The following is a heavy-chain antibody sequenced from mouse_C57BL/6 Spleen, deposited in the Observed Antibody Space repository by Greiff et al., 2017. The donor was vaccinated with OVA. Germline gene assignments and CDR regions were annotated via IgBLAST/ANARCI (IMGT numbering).Heavy chain of an antibody. CDR2: IDPSDSYT. J-gene: IGHJ2*01. CDR1: GYTFTSYW. V-gene: IGHV1-69*01. D-gene: IGHD1-1*01. Sequence: QVQLQQSGAELVMPGASVKLSCKASGYTFTSYWMHWVKQRPGQGLEWIGEIDPSDSYTNYNQKFKGKSTLTVDKSSSTAYMQLSSLTSEDSAVYYCARPGSSYYFDYWGQGTTLTVSS. CDR3: ARPGSSYYFDY.